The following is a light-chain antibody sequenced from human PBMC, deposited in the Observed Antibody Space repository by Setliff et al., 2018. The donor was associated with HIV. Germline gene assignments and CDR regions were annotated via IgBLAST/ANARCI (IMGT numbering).Light chain of an antibody. CDR2: SVT. J-gene: IGLJ2*01. Sequence: QSALTQPPTVSGSPGQSITISCAGTSSDIGAFNYVSWYQQYPGQAPKLIIYSVTNRPSGVSHRFSGSKSGNTASLTISGLQTDDEADYYCSSYTSSSVAFGGGTKVTV. CDR1: SSDIGAFNY. CDR3: SSYTSSSVA. V-gene: IGLV2-14*03.